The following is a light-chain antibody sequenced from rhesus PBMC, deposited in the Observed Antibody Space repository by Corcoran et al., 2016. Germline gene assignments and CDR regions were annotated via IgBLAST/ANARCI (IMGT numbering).Light chain of an antibody. CDR2: AAS. CDR1: QGISSY. V-gene: IGKV1-25*01. CDR3: LQGYSTPFT. J-gene: IGKJ3*01. Sequence: DIQMTQSPSSLSASVGDRVTITCRASQGISSYLAWYQQKPGKAPKLLIYAASTLQSGVPSRFSGSGSGTDFTLIISSLQPEDFATYYCLQGYSTPFTFGPGTKLDIK.